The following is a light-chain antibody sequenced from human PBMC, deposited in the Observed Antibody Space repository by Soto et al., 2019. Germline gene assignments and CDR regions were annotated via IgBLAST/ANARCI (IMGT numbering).Light chain of an antibody. V-gene: IGKV2-28*01. CDR2: LGS. CDR3: MQALQTPWT. Sequence: IVMTQSPLSLPLTPGEPASMSCRSSQSLLHSNGYNYLDWYLQKPGQSPQLLIYLGSNRASGVPDRFSGSGSGTDFTLKISRVEAEDVGVYYCMQALQTPWTFGQGTKVDIK. J-gene: IGKJ1*01. CDR1: QSLLHSNGYNY.